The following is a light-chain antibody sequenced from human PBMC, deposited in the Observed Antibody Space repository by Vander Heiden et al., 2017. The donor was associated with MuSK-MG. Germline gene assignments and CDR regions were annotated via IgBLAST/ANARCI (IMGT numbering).Light chain of an antibody. V-gene: IGKV1-9*01. CDR3: QQLNSYPCT. J-gene: IGKJ2*02. Sequence: DIQLTQSPSFLSASVGDRVTITCRASQGIFSYLAWYQQKPGKAPKLLIYDASTLKSGVPSRFSGSGSGTEFTLTINSLQPEDFATYFCQQLNSYPCTFGQGTKMEIK. CDR1: QGIFSY. CDR2: DAS.